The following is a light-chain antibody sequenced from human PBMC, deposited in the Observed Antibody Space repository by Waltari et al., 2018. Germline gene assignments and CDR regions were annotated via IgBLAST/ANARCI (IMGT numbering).Light chain of an antibody. CDR2: GVY. CDR3: CSYANSKWV. V-gene: IGLV2-11*01. CDR1: SRDVGGYDY. J-gene: IGLJ3*02. Sequence: QSVLTQPRSVSGSPGQSVAISCTGTSRDVGGYDYVSWYQQYPGKAPKVMIYGVYKRTSGVPDRFSGSKSGNTASLSISGLQAEDEADYYCCSYANSKWVFGGGTKLTVL.